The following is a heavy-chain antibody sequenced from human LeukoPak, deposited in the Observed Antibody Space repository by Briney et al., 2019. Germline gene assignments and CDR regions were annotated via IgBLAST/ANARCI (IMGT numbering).Heavy chain of an antibody. Sequence: ASVKVSCKASGYTFTSYAMHWVRQAPGQRLEWMGWINAGNGNTKYSQEFQGRVTITRDTSASTAYMELSSLRSEDMAVYYCARDGYDSSGYFERGWENYYYYYMDVWGKGTTVTVSS. CDR1: GYTFTSYA. D-gene: IGHD3-22*01. V-gene: IGHV1-3*03. CDR2: INAGNGNT. CDR3: ARDGYDSSGYFERGWENYYYYYMDV. J-gene: IGHJ6*03.